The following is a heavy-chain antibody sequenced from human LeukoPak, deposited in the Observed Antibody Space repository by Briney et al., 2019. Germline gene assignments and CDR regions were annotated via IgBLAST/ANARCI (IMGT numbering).Heavy chain of an antibody. J-gene: IGHJ4*02. CDR1: GDSVSSNSAA. CDR2: TYYRSKWYT. D-gene: IGHD2-15*01. V-gene: IGHV6-1*01. Sequence: SQTLSLACAISGDSVSSNSAAWNWIRQSPSRGLEWLGRTYYRSKWYTDFAVSVKSRITINPDTSKNQFSLQLNSVTPEDTAVYYCARETVSGHYFHYWGQGTLATVSS. CDR3: ARETVSGHYFHY.